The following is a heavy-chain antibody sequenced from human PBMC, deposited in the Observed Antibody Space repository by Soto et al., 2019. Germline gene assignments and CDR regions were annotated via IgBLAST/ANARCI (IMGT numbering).Heavy chain of an antibody. CDR3: GRDEAGSSWLIDY. Sequence: QVQLVQSGDEVKKPGASVKVSCEASGYTFSNYGISWVRQAPGQGLEWMGWISVKNGNTKYAQKLQDRVTMTRDTSTRTAYMELRSLRSDDTALYYCGRDEAGSSWLIDYWGQGNLVTVSS. D-gene: IGHD6-13*01. CDR2: ISVKNGNT. J-gene: IGHJ4*02. CDR1: GYTFSNYG. V-gene: IGHV1-18*01.